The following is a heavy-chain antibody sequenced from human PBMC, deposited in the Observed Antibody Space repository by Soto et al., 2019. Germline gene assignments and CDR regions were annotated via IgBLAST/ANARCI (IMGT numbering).Heavy chain of an antibody. CDR2: IYSSGST. D-gene: IGHD3-10*01. J-gene: IGHJ6*02. Sequence: QVQLQESGPGLVKSSQTLSLTCTVSGGSISSDGNYWSWIRQHPGKALEWIGYIYSSGSTNYTPSLKSRVTMSVDTSKNQFFLRLNSATAADTAVYYCARARMVRGIIYYSGMDVWGQGTTVTVSS. V-gene: IGHV4-31*03. CDR3: ARARMVRGIIYYSGMDV. CDR1: GGSISSDGNY.